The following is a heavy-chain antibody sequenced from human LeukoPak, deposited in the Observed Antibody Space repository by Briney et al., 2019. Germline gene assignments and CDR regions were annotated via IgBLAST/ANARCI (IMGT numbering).Heavy chain of an antibody. J-gene: IGHJ4*02. Sequence: PGGSLRLSCAASGFTFSSYSMNWARRAPGKGLEWDSYISYSSSTIYYADSVKGRFTISRDNGKNSLYLQMNSLRAEDTAVYYCARDDILTGYPTPFDYWGQGTLVTVSS. CDR1: GFTFSSYS. CDR2: ISYSSSTI. V-gene: IGHV3-48*01. D-gene: IGHD3-9*01. CDR3: ARDDILTGYPTPFDY.